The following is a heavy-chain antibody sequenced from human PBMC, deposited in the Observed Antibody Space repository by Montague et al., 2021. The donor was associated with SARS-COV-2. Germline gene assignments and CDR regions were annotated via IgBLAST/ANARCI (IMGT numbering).Heavy chain of an antibody. CDR1: GFTFSSYA. CDR3: AREYSAPRWFGEYNRYGMDV. Sequence: SLRLSCAASGFTFSSYAMSWVRQAPEKGLEWVSAISGSGGSTYYADSVKGRFTISRDNSKNTLYLQMNSLRAEDTAVYYCAREYSAPRWFGEYNRYGMDVWGQGTTVTVS. CDR2: ISGSGGST. J-gene: IGHJ6*02. D-gene: IGHD3-10*01. V-gene: IGHV3-23*01.